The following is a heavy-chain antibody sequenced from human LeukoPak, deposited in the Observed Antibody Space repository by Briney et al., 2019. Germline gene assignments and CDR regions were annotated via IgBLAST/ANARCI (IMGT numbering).Heavy chain of an antibody. CDR1: GFTVSSNY. CDR3: ARDGRYYDFWSGYQPFDY. V-gene: IGHV3-66*02. D-gene: IGHD3-3*01. Sequence: GGSLRLSCAASGFTVSSNYMSWVRQAPGKGLEWVSVIYSGGSTYYADSVKGRFTISRDNSKNTLYLQMNSLRAEDRAVYYCARDGRYYDFWSGYQPFDYWGQGTLVTVSS. J-gene: IGHJ4*02. CDR2: IYSGGST.